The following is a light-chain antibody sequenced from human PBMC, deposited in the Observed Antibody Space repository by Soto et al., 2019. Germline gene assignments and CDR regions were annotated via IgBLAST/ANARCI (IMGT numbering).Light chain of an antibody. CDR3: QRYGSSPI. J-gene: IGKJ1*01. CDR2: GAY. CDR1: QSVSSSY. V-gene: IGKV3-20*01. Sequence: EIVLTQSPGTLSLSPGERATLSCRASQSVSSSYVAWYQQKPGQAPRLLIYGAYRRATGIPDRFSGSGSGTDFTLTVSRLEPEDFAVYYCQRYGSSPIFGQGTKVEIK.